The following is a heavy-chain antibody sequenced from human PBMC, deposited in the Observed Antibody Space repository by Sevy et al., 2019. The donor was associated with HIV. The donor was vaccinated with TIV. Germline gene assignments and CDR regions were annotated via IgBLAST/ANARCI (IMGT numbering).Heavy chain of an antibody. V-gene: IGHV1-3*01. CDR3: AREGAKWGSYLDL. D-gene: IGHD1-26*01. J-gene: IGHJ4*02. CDR2: IDAGNDDT. Sequence: ASVKVSCKASGYTFLYHAMHWVRQAPGHGLEWMGWIDAGNDDTKYSQTFQGRVTITRETSPSAHIFYMELTSLRSEDTAVYFCAREGAKWGSYLDLWGQGTLVTVSS. CDR1: GYTFLYHA.